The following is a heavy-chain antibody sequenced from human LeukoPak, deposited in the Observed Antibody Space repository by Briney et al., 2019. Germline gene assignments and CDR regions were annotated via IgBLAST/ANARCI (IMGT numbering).Heavy chain of an antibody. V-gene: IGHV3-23*01. D-gene: IGHD2-2*01. CDR1: RFTLSSYA. Sequence: GGSLRLSCAASRFTLSSYAMSGVRQAPGKGVEGVSAISGSGGSTYYADSVKGRFTISRDNSKNTLYLEMNSLRGEDTAVYYCASLSTSYFDYWGQGTLVTVSS. CDR3: ASLSTSYFDY. CDR2: ISGSGGST. J-gene: IGHJ4*02.